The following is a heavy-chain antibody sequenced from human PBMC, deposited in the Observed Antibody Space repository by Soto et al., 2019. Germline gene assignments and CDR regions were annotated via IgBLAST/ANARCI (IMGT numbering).Heavy chain of an antibody. CDR1: GFSLNTRGVS. J-gene: IGHJ4*02. D-gene: IGHD3-10*01. CDR2: LDWEDDS. V-gene: IGHV2-70*20. Sequence: AGPTLVNPTQTLTLTCTFSGFSLNTRGVSVSWVRQSPGKALEWLALLDWEDDSYFSTSLKTGLSVSGDPSKNQVVLTLTNVDPVDTGTYFCARVVGSGSFLNFYFANWGPATLVTVSS. CDR3: ARVVGSGSFLNFYFAN.